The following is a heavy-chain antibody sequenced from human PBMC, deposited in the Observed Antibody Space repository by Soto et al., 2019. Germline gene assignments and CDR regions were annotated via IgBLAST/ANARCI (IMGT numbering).Heavy chain of an antibody. Sequence: ASAKVSCKASGYTFTRYDINCVRQATGQGLEWMGWMNPNSGNTGYAQKFQGRVTMTRNTSISTAYMELSSLRSEDTAVYYCARGRRGYCSGGSCYSGIDPWGQGTLVTVSS. D-gene: IGHD2-15*01. J-gene: IGHJ5*02. CDR2: MNPNSGNT. CDR1: GYTFTRYD. CDR3: ARGRRGYCSGGSCYSGIDP. V-gene: IGHV1-8*01.